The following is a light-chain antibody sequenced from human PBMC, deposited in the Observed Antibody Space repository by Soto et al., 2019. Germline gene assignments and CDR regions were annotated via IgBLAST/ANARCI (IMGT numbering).Light chain of an antibody. V-gene: IGKV1-5*03. CDR3: QQYSSYWT. Sequence: DIQMTQSPSTLSASVGDRVTITCRASQNTNSWLAWYQQKPGKAPKRLIYKASSLESGVPSRFSGSGSGTEVTLTSSSLQPDDFETYYCQQYSSYWTFGQGNKVEIK. CDR1: QNTNSW. J-gene: IGKJ1*01. CDR2: KAS.